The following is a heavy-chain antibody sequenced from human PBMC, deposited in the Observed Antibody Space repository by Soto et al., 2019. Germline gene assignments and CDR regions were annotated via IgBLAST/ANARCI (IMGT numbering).Heavy chain of an antibody. CDR2: IYHSGST. V-gene: IGHV4-30-2*01. J-gene: IGHJ6*02. CDR1: GGSISSGGYS. CDR3: ARERVPSGIGYDSGV. D-gene: IGHD5-12*01. Sequence: QLQLQESGSGLVKPSQTLSLTCAVSGGSISSGGYSWSWIRQPPAKGLEWIGYIYHSGSTYYNPSLKSRVTISVDRSKNQFSLKLSSVTAADTAVYYCARERVPSGIGYDSGVWGQGTTVTVSS.